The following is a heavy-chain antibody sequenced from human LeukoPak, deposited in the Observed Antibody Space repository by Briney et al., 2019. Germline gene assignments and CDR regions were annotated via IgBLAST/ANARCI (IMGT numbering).Heavy chain of an antibody. Sequence: ASVKVSCKASGGTFSSYAISWVRQAPGQGLEWMGGIIPIFGTANYAQKFQGRVTITADESTSTAYMELSSPRSEDTAVYYCARDLYSSSSVPHYYYYGMDVWGQGTTVTVSS. CDR2: IIPIFGTA. D-gene: IGHD6-6*01. CDR1: GGTFSSYA. V-gene: IGHV1-69*13. J-gene: IGHJ6*02. CDR3: ARDLYSSSSVPHYYYYGMDV.